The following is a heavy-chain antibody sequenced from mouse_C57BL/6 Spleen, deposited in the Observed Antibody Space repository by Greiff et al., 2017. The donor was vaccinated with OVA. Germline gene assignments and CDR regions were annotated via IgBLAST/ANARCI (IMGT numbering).Heavy chain of an antibody. CDR1: GYTFTDYN. CDR3: ARRTYGNWFAY. J-gene: IGHJ3*01. Sequence: VQLQQSGPELVKPGASVKIPCKASGYTFTDYNMDWVKQSHGKSLEWIGDINPNNGGTIYNQKFKGKATLTVDKSSSTAYMELRSLTSEDTAVYYCARRTYGNWFAYWGQGTLVTVSA. D-gene: IGHD2-10*02. V-gene: IGHV1-18*01. CDR2: INPNNGGT.